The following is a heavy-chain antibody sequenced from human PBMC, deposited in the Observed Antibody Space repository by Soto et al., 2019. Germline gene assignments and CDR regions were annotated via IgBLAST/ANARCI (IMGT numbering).Heavy chain of an antibody. CDR1: GFTFSDYY. V-gene: IGHV3-11*01. Sequence: QVQLVESGGGLVKPGGSLRLSCAASGFTFSDYYMSWIRQAPGKGLEWVSYITSRDTIYYADSVKGRFTISRDNAKNSLYLQMNSLRAEDTAVYYCAEIASDAFDVWGQGTIVTVSS. J-gene: IGHJ3*01. CDR2: ITSRDTI. CDR3: AEIASDAFDV. D-gene: IGHD3-22*01.